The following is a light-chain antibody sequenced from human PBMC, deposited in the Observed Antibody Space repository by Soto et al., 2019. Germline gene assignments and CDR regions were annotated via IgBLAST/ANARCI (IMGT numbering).Light chain of an antibody. V-gene: IGLV1-44*01. CDR1: SSNIGSNT. Sequence: QSVLTQAPSASGTPGQRVTIFCSGSSSNIGSNTVSWYQQLPGTAPKLLIYSNNQRHSGVPDRFSGSKSDTSASLAISGLQSEDEADYYCASWDASLNGYVFGTGTKVTVL. CDR2: SNN. J-gene: IGLJ1*01. CDR3: ASWDASLNGYV.